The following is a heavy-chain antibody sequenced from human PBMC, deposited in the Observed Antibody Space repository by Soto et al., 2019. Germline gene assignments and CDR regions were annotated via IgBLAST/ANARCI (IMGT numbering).Heavy chain of an antibody. CDR3: ARDWGYYYDSSGYYPTRDYYYGMDV. Sequence: SVKVSCKASGGTFSSYAISWVRQAPGQGLEWMGGIIPIFGTANYAQKFQGRVTITADESTSTAYMELSSLRSEDTAVYYCARDWGYYYDSSGYYPTRDYYYGMDVWGQGTTVTVSS. D-gene: IGHD3-22*01. CDR1: GGTFSSYA. CDR2: IIPIFGTA. V-gene: IGHV1-69*13. J-gene: IGHJ6*02.